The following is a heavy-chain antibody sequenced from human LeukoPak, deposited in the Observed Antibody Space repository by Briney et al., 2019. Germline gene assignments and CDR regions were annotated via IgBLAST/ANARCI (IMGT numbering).Heavy chain of an antibody. Sequence: ASVKVSCKASGYTFTGYYMHWVRQAPGQGPEWMGWFNPKSGDKNYAQQFQGRVTMTRDTSINTAYMEMGGLTSDDTAVYYCARAQLLTAPAGTFADNWGQGTLVTVSS. CDR2: FNPKSGDK. CDR1: GYTFTGYY. CDR3: ARAQLLTAPAGTFADN. D-gene: IGHD6-13*01. J-gene: IGHJ4*02. V-gene: IGHV1-2*02.